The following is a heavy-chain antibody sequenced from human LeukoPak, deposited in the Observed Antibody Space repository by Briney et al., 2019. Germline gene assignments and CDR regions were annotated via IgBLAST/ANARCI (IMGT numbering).Heavy chain of an antibody. D-gene: IGHD3-10*01. CDR3: ARVSLVRGAPDYYFDY. J-gene: IGHJ4*02. CDR2: IYYSGST. V-gene: IGHV4-59*12. CDR1: GGSIGSYY. Sequence: SETLSLTCTVSGGSIGSYYWSWMRQPPRKGLEWIGYIYYSGSTNYNTPLKSRVTISVDTSKNQFSLKLSSVTAADTAVYHCARVSLVRGAPDYYFDYWGQGTLVTVSS.